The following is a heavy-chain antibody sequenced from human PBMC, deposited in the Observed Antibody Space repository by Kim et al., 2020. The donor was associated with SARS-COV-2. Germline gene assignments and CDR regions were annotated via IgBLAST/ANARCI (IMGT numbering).Heavy chain of an antibody. D-gene: IGHD5-18*01. Sequence: SVKGRFTISRDNAKNSLYLQMNSLRAEDTAVYYCAREVDTAMARSLYGMDVWGQGTTVTVSS. J-gene: IGHJ6*02. CDR3: AREVDTAMARSLYGMDV. V-gene: IGHV3-11*06.